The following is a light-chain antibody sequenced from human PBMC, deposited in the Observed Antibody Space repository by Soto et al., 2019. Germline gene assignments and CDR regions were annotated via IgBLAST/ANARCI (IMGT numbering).Light chain of an antibody. CDR2: YNN. Sequence: SVLTQPPSASGTSGQVVTISCSGGDSNIGSNSVYLYQHLPRMAPKLLIYYNNQRPSGVPDRFSGSRSGTSASLAIVGLRSEDEAVYYCAAWDASLSACVFGNGTKVTV. CDR1: DSNIGSNS. J-gene: IGLJ1*01. CDR3: AAWDASLSACV. V-gene: IGLV1-47*02.